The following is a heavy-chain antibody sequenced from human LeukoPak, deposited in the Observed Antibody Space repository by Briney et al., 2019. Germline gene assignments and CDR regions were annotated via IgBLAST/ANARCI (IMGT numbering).Heavy chain of an antibody. V-gene: IGHV3-64*01. Sequence: GGSLRLSCAASGFTFSNYAMHWVRQAPGKGLEYVSAISSNGGSTYYANSVKGRFTISRDNSKNTLYLQVGSLRAEDTALYYCASDGIAVDRGIGYFDYWGQGTLVTVSS. J-gene: IGHJ4*02. CDR2: ISSNGGST. CDR1: GFTFSNYA. D-gene: IGHD6-13*01. CDR3: ASDGIAVDRGIGYFDY.